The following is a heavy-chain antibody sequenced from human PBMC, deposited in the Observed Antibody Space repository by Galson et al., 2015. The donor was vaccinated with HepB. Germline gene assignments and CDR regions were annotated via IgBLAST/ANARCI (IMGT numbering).Heavy chain of an antibody. CDR2: IDWDDDK. Sequence: PSLVKPTQTLTLTCTFSGFSLSTSGMCVSWIRQPPGKALEWLARIDWDDDKYYSTSLKTRLTISKDTSKNQVVLTMTNMDPVDTATYYCARDLITMVRGPLLGYYYYYMDVWGKGTTVTVSS. D-gene: IGHD3-10*01. CDR3: ARDLITMVRGPLLGYYYYYMDV. V-gene: IGHV2-70*11. CDR1: GFSLSTSGMC. J-gene: IGHJ6*03.